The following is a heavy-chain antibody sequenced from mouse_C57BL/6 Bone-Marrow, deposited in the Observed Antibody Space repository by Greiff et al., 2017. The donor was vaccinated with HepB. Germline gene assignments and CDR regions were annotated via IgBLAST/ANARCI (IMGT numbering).Heavy chain of an antibody. J-gene: IGHJ4*01. CDR2: IYPRSGNT. Sequence: VQLQESGAELARPGASVKLSCKASGYTFTSYGISWVKQRTGQGLEWIGEIYPRSGNTYYNEKFKGKATLTADKSSSTAYMELRSLTSEDSAVYFCGGRVPRGAVDYWGRGTAVTVSS. D-gene: IGHD5-1*01. CDR3: GGRVPRGAVDY. V-gene: IGHV1-81*01. CDR1: GYTFTSYG.